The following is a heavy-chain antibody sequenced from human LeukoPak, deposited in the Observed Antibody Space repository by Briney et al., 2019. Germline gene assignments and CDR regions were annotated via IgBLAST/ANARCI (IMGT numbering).Heavy chain of an antibody. V-gene: IGHV4-34*01. CDR1: GGSFSGYY. CDR3: ARGRKQQLVQEGYFDY. J-gene: IGHJ4*02. CDR2: INHSGST. Sequence: PSETLSLTCAVYGGSFSGYYWSWIRQPPGKGLEWIGEINHSGSTNYNPSLKSRVTISVDTSKNQFSLKLSSVTAADTAVYYCARGRKQQLVQEGYFDYWGQGTLVTVSS. D-gene: IGHD6-13*01.